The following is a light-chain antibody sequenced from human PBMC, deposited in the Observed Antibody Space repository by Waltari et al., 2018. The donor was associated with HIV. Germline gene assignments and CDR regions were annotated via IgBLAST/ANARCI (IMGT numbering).Light chain of an antibody. Sequence: SSELTQDPAVSVALGQTVRITCQGDSHRSYYASWYQQKPGQAPVLVIYGKINRPSGIPDRFSGSSSGNTASLTITGAQAEDEADYYCNSRDSSGNHLVVFGGGTKLTVL. CDR3: NSRDSSGNHLVV. CDR1: SHRSYY. J-gene: IGLJ2*01. V-gene: IGLV3-19*01. CDR2: GKI.